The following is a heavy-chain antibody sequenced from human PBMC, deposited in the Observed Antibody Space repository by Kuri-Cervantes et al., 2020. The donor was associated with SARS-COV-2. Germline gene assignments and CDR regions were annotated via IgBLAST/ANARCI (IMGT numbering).Heavy chain of an antibody. CDR3: ARRFGDYGQFDY. D-gene: IGHD2-21*01. Sequence: GSLRLSCTVSGGSISSYYWSWIRQPPGKGLEWIGYISYSGNTNYNPSLKSRVTISVDTSKNQFSLRLSSVTAADTAVYYCARRFGDYGQFDYWGQGTLVTVSS. CDR2: ISYSGNT. J-gene: IGHJ4*02. CDR1: GGSISSYY. V-gene: IGHV4-59*01.